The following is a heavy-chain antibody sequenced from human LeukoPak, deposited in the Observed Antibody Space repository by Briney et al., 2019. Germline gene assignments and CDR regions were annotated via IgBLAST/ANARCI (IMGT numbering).Heavy chain of an antibody. CDR1: EFTFSSYS. D-gene: IGHD3-22*01. CDR2: ITGGGGST. CDR3: AKSPYYDASGYNREYYFDC. J-gene: IGHJ4*02. Sequence: GGSLRLSCAASEFTFSSYSMSWVRQAPGKGLEWVSSITGGGGSTYFADSVKVRFTISRDNSRNTLYLQLNSLRAEDTAVYYCAKSPYYDASGYNREYYFDCWGQGTLVTVSS. V-gene: IGHV3-23*01.